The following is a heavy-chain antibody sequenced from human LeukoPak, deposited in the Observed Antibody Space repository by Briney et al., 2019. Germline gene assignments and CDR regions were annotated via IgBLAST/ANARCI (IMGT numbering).Heavy chain of an antibody. Sequence: SETLSLTCTVCGGSISSSSYYWSWIRQPPGKGLEWIGEINHSGSTNYSPSLKSRVTISVDTSKNQFSLKLSSVTAADTAVYYCARAGQVVGATKFDYWGQGTLVTVSS. CDR1: GGSISSSSYY. J-gene: IGHJ4*02. D-gene: IGHD1-26*01. V-gene: IGHV4-39*07. CDR2: INHSGST. CDR3: ARAGQVVGATKFDY.